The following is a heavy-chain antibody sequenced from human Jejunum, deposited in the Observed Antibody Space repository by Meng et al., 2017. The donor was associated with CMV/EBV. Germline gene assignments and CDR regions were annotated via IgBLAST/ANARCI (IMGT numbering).Heavy chain of an antibody. CDR2: IYRDDNT. CDR1: GFSVTNNY. D-gene: IGHD3-3*01. CDR3: AREPWGGYYGPY. J-gene: IGHJ4*02. V-gene: IGHV3-53*01. Sequence: SCAASGFSVTNNYMSWVRQAPGKGLEWVSVIYRDDNTYYADSVKGRFTVSRDTSENVVYLQLNSLRVEDTAIYYCAREPWGGYYGPYWGQGTLVTVSS.